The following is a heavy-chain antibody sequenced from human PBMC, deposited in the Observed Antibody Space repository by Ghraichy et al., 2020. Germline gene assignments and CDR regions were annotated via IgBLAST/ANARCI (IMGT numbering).Heavy chain of an antibody. D-gene: IGHD5-12*01. J-gene: IGHJ4*02. CDR1: GFTFSSYA. CDR3: AKDKGWLVVAYYFDY. CDR2: ISGSGGST. V-gene: IGHV3-23*01. Sequence: GGSLRLSCAASGFTFSSYAMSWVRQAPGKGLEWVSAISGSGGSTYYADSVKGRFTISRDNSKNTLYLQMNSLRAEDTAVYYCAKDKGWLVVAYYFDYWGQGTLVTVSS.